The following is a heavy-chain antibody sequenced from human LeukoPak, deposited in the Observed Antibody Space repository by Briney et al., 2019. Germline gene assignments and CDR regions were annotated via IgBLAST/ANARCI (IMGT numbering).Heavy chain of an antibody. V-gene: IGHV4-59*01. J-gene: IGHJ4*02. D-gene: IGHD1-26*01. CDR2: ICNSGST. CDR3: ARVNAGGGYYDVDY. CDR1: GGSISSYC. Sequence: SETLSLTCTVSGGSISSYCWSWIRQPPGKGLEGIGYICNSGSTNYNPSLKSRVTISVDTSKSQFSLKLTSVTAADTAVYYCARVNAGGGYYDVDYWGQGTLVTVSS.